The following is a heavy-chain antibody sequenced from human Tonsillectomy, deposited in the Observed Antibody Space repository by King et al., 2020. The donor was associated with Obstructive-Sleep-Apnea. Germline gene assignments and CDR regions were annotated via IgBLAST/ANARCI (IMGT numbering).Heavy chain of an antibody. Sequence: VQLVESGGVVVRPGGSLRLSCVASGFTFEDYGMHWVRQAPGKGLEWVSLINWDAGSTYYADSVRGRFTISRDNSKKSLFLQMNSLRPEDTALYYCVKDRGGVTGYFDSWGQGTLVSVTS. D-gene: IGHD3-16*01. J-gene: IGHJ4*03. V-gene: IGHV3-43D*03. CDR1: GFTFEDYG. CDR2: INWDAGST. CDR3: VKDRGGVTGYFDS.